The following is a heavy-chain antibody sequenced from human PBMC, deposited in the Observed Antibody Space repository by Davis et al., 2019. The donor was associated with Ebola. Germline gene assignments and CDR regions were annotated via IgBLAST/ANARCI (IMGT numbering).Heavy chain of an antibody. Sequence: GESLKISCAASGFTFSPYSMNWVRQAPGKGLEWISYITSASTTIHYADSVKGRFTISRDNDKNSLSLQMNGLRAEDTAVYYCARGPSTGNSFTYWGQGTLVTVSS. D-gene: IGHD4-23*01. V-gene: IGHV3-48*04. CDR3: ARGPSTGNSFTY. J-gene: IGHJ4*02. CDR1: GFTFSPYS. CDR2: ITSASTTI.